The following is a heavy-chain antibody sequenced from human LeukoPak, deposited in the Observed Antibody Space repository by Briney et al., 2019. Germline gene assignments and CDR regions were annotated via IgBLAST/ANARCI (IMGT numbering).Heavy chain of an antibody. CDR1: GFTYSSFS. J-gene: IGHJ4*02. Sequence: GGSLRLSCAASGFTYSSFSMNWVRQAPGKGLDWVSYISSGSTTIYYAVSVKGRFAISRDNAKNSLYLQMNSLRDEDTAVYYCARDGSHDYYDNSGYYYGVDYWGQGTLVTVSS. V-gene: IGHV3-48*02. CDR2: ISSGSTTI. D-gene: IGHD3-22*01. CDR3: ARDGSHDYYDNSGYYYGVDY.